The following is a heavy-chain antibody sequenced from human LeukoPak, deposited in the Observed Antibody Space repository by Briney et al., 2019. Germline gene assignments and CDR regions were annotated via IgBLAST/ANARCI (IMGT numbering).Heavy chain of an antibody. D-gene: IGHD3-22*01. CDR1: GFTFSAYA. Sequence: GGSLRLSCAASGFTFSAYAMHWVRQAPGKGLEWVALISYDGSNKYYADSVKGRFTISRDNSKNTLYLQMNSLRAEDTAVYYCARERADSSGYSWFDPWGQGTLVTVSS. V-gene: IGHV3-30*01. J-gene: IGHJ5*02. CDR3: ARERADSSGYSWFDP. CDR2: ISYDGSNK.